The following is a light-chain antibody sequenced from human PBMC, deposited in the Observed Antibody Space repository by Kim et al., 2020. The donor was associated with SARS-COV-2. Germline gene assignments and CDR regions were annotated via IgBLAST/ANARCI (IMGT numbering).Light chain of an antibody. J-gene: IGLJ2*01. CDR1: RSTIGAGYD. Sequence: QGVTIACPGTRSTIGAGYDAHWYHQLPGTAPTLLIYGNSNRPSGVPDRFSGSKSGTSASLAITGLQAEDEADYYCQSYDSSLSGTVFGGGTQLTVL. CDR2: GNS. V-gene: IGLV1-40*01. CDR3: QSYDSSLSGTV.